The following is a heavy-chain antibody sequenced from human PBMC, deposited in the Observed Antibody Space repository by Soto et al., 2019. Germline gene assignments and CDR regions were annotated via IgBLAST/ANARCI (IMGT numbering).Heavy chain of an antibody. CDR1: GFTFSSYA. D-gene: IGHD6-6*01. J-gene: IGHJ5*02. CDR2: ISGSGGST. Sequence: GGSLRLSCAASGFTFSSYAMSWVRQAPGRGLEWVSLISGSGGSTYYADSVKGRFSISRDNSKNTLYLQMNSLRVEDTAVYYCAKDRGTIAARQFDPWGQGTLVTVSS. CDR3: AKDRGTIAARQFDP. V-gene: IGHV3-23*01.